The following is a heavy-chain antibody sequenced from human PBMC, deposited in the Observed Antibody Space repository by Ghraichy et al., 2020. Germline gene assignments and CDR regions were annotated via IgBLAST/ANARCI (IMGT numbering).Heavy chain of an antibody. J-gene: IGHJ4*02. CDR3: ARGYVNWGYFDC. CDR2: IYYSGSA. Sequence: SETLSLTCPVSGGSISTYYWSWIRQPPGKGLEWIGYIYYSGSANYNPSLKSRVTISVDTSKNQFSLKLSSVTAADTAVYYCARGYVNWGYFDCWGQGTLVTVSS. CDR1: GGSISTYY. D-gene: IGHD7-27*01. V-gene: IGHV4-59*01.